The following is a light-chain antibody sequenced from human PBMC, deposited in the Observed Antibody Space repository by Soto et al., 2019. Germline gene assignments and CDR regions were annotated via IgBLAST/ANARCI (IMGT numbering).Light chain of an antibody. CDR2: QIS. CDR3: MQFTLCPYT. V-gene: IGKV2-24*01. J-gene: IGKJ2*01. CDR1: QGLVFSDGKTY. Sequence: EIVMTQTPLSSSVTLGQPASISCKSSQGLVFSDGKTYLSWLQQRPGQPPRLLIYQISIRYSGVPDRFRGSGAGTDFTLQISRVEAEDVGLYYCMQFTLCPYTFGQGTKLEIK.